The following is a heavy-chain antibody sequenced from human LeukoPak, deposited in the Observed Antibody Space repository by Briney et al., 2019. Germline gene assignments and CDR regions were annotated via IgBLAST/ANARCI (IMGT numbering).Heavy chain of an antibody. Sequence: SETLSLTCTVSGGSISSYYWSWIRQPPRKGLEWIGYIYYSGSTNYNPSLKSRVTISVDTSKNQFSLKLSSVTAADTAVYYCASAAAVSSRHNYFDYWGQRTLVTVSS. J-gene: IGHJ4*02. CDR3: ASAAAVSSRHNYFDY. D-gene: IGHD6-13*01. CDR2: IYYSGST. V-gene: IGHV4-59*01. CDR1: GGSISSYY.